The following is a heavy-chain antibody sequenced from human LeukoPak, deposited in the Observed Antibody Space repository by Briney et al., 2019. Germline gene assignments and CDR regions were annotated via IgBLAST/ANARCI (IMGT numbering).Heavy chain of an antibody. J-gene: IGHJ4*02. D-gene: IGHD3-3*01. CDR3: ARRRGNFWSDYYAFDY. V-gene: IGHV1-69*04. CDR2: IIPILGIA. Sequence: ASVKVSCKASGGTFSSYAISWVRQAPGQGLEWMGRIIPILGIANYAQKFQGRVTITADKSTSTAYMELSSLRSEDTAVYYCARRRGNFWSDYYAFDYWGLGTLVSVSS. CDR1: GGTFSSYA.